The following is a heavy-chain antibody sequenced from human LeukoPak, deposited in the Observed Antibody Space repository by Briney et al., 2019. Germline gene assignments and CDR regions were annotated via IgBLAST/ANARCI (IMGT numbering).Heavy chain of an antibody. J-gene: IGHJ6*02. Sequence: SETLSLTCAVYGGSFSGYYWSWIRQPPGKGLEWIGEINHSGSTNYNPSLKSRVTISVDTSKNQFSLELSSVTAADTAVYYCARLVGYCSGGSCLNYYYYCGMDVWGQGTTVTVSS. V-gene: IGHV4-34*01. D-gene: IGHD2-15*01. CDR1: GGSFSGYY. CDR2: INHSGST. CDR3: ARLVGYCSGGSCLNYYYYCGMDV.